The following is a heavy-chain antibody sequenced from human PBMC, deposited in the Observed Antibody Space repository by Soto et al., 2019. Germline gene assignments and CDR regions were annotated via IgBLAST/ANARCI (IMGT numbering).Heavy chain of an antibody. CDR2: IKQDGSEK. V-gene: IGHV3-7*03. Sequence: GGSLRLSCAASGFTFSNYWMSWVRQAPGKGLEWVANIKQDGSEKYHVDSVKGRFTISRDSSKNTLSLQMNSLRPEDTALYYCAKATSATCTGSICYSFDYWGQGTLVTVSS. J-gene: IGHJ4*02. CDR3: AKATSATCTGSICYSFDY. D-gene: IGHD2-21*01. CDR1: GFTFSNYW.